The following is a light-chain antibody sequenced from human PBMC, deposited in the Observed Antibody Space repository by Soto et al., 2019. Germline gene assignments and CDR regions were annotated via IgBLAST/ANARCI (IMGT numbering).Light chain of an antibody. V-gene: IGKV3-11*01. CDR1: QSVSRF. CDR2: DAS. CDR3: QQRLEWPPLT. J-gene: IGKJ4*02. Sequence: EIVLTQSPATLSLSPGERATLSCRASQSVSRFLAWYQQKPGQAPRLLIYDASNRATGTPARFSGSGSGTDFTLTISSLEPEDFAVYFWQQRLEWPPLTFGGGTKVEIK.